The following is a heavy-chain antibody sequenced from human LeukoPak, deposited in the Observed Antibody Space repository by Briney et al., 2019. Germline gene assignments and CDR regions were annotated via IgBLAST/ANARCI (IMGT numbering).Heavy chain of an antibody. CDR1: GFTFSNAW. Sequence: PGGSLRLSCAASGFTFSNAWMSRVRQAPGKGLEWVGRIKSKTDGGTTDYAAPVKGRFTISRDDSKNTLYLQMNSLKTEDTAVYYCTKPYYDSSGYYYVGDYWGQGTLVTVSS. V-gene: IGHV3-15*01. CDR2: IKSKTDGGTT. J-gene: IGHJ4*02. D-gene: IGHD3-22*01. CDR3: TKPYYDSSGYYYVGDY.